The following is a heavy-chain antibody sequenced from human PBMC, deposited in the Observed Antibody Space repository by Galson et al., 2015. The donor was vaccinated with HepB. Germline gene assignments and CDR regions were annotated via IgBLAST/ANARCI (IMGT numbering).Heavy chain of an antibody. D-gene: IGHD2-2*01. J-gene: IGHJ6*02. CDR2: IIPIFGIA. Sequence: SVKVSCKASGGTFSSYAINWVRQAPGQGLEWMGGIIPIFGIANYAQKFQGRVTITADKSTSTAYMELSSLRSEDTAVYYCARVNHPYYSSTSCYPYYYYYYGMDVWGQGTTVTVSS. CDR1: GGTFSSYA. V-gene: IGHV1-69*10. CDR3: ARVNHPYYSSTSCYPYYYYYYGMDV.